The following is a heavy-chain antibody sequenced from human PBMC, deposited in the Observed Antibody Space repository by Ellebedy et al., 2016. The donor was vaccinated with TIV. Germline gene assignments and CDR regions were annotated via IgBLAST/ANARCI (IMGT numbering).Heavy chain of an antibody. J-gene: IGHJ5*02. CDR2: IRQEGDEI. V-gene: IGHV3-7*01. D-gene: IGHD4-17*01. Sequence: GESLKISCAASGFNSRSYWMTLVRPAPGKGLEWVAKIRQEGDEIYYVESVKGRFTISRDHANNSLFHPMNSLRVEDTAVYYCARRASYGDYAVQLNPWFDPWGQGTLVTVSS. CDR3: ARRASYGDYAVQLNPWFDP. CDR1: GFNSRSYW.